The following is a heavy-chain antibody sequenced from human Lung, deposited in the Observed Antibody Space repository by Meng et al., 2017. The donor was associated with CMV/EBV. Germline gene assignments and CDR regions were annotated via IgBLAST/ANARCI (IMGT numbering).Heavy chain of an antibody. J-gene: IGHJ6*02. CDR2: IWYDGSNK. D-gene: IGHD6-13*01. CDR1: GFTFSSYG. V-gene: IGHV3-33*06. CDR3: AKDSSRSTWYGPDQHDGMDV. Sequence: SLKISXGASGFTFSSYGMHWVRQAPGKGLEWVALIWYDGSNKNYADSVKGRFNISRDYSKSTLYLQMNSLRVEDTGVYYCAKDSSRSTWYGPDQHDGMDVWGQGTTVTVSS.